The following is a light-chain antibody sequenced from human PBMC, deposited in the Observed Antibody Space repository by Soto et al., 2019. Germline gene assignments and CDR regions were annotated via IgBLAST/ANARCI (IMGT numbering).Light chain of an antibody. CDR2: GAS. Sequence: EIVLTQSPVTLSLSPGERATLSCRASQSVSSSFLGWYQQKPGQAPRLLIYGASSRATGIPDRFSGSGSGTDFTLTISRLESEDFAVYYCQQYGTSPWTFGQGTKVDIK. J-gene: IGKJ1*01. CDR1: QSVSSSF. CDR3: QQYGTSPWT. V-gene: IGKV3-20*01.